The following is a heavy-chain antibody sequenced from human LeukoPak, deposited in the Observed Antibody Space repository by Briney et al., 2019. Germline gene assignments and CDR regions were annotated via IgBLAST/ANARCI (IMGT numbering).Heavy chain of an antibody. V-gene: IGHV1-2*02. Sequence: ASVKVSCKASGYTFTGYYIDWVRQAPGQGLXXXXXXNSDSGGTNYAQKFQGRVTMTRGTSTSTAYMELSSLRSDDTAFYYCARDTITVTTPYFDYWGQGTLVTVSS. D-gene: IGHD4-17*01. CDR3: ARDTITVTTPYFDY. J-gene: IGHJ4*02. CDR2: XNSDSGGT. CDR1: GYTFTGYY.